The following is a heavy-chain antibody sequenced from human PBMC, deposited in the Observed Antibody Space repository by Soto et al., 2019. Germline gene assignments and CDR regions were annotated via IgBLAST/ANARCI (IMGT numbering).Heavy chain of an antibody. Sequence: QVQLVQSGAEVKKPGSSVKVSCKASGGTFSSYAISWVRQAPGQGLEWMGGIIPIFGTANYAQKFQGRVTITADESTSTAYMELSSLRSEDTAVYYCAREPLGAGYDILTGYYPRDDGMDVWGQGTTVTVSS. CDR1: GGTFSSYA. D-gene: IGHD3-9*01. CDR3: AREPLGAGYDILTGYYPRDDGMDV. CDR2: IIPIFGTA. J-gene: IGHJ6*02. V-gene: IGHV1-69*01.